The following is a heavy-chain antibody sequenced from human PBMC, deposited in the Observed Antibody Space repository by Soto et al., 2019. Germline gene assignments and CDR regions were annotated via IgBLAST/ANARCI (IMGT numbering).Heavy chain of an antibody. CDR2: ISAYNGNT. V-gene: IGHV1-18*01. CDR3: ARPSGDYGDYGLSLAY. Sequence: QVQLVQSGAEVKKPGASVKVSCKASGYVFTGYGISWVRQAPGQGLEWMAWISAYNGNTKYAQKFRDRVTMTTAASTSTAYLELSSLRSDDTAVYYCARPSGDYGDYGLSLAYWGQGTLVTVSS. D-gene: IGHD4-17*01. CDR1: GYVFTGYG. J-gene: IGHJ4*02.